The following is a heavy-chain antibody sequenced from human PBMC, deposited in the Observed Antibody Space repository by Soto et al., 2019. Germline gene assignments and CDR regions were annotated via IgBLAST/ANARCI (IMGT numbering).Heavy chain of an antibody. CDR1: GDTFTFYS. CDR2: INPILSMS. V-gene: IGHV1-69*02. Sequence: QVQLVQSGAEVKKPGSSVRVSCKASGDTFTFYSINWVRQAPGLGLEWMGRINPILSMSNYAQRFQGRVTRTAEKSTSTAYMELSSLRSEDTAMYYCASSYGSGYRAFDYWGQGALVSVSS. CDR3: ASSYGSGYRAFDY. D-gene: IGHD3-10*01. J-gene: IGHJ4*02.